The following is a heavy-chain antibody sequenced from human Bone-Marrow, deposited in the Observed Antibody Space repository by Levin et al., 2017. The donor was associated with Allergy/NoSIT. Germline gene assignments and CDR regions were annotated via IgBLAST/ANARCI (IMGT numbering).Heavy chain of an antibody. CDR3: SRSYDWNYA. J-gene: IGHJ4*02. Sequence: GGSLRLSCAASGFTVSNNYMKWVHQAPGKGLEWVSLMYSGGDTLYSDSVKGRFTISRDSSNNTVYLQMNSLRAEDTAVYYCSRSYDWNYAGGQGTLVTVSS. V-gene: IGHV3-66*01. CDR2: MYSGGDT. D-gene: IGHD1-7*01. CDR1: GFTVSNNY.